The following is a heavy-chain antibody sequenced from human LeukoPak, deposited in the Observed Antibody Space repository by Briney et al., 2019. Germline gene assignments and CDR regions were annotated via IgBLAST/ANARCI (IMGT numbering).Heavy chain of an antibody. CDR1: GGSISNNNW. Sequence: PSETLSLTCAVSGGSISNNNWWSWVRQPPEKGLEWIGEIYHSGSTNYNPSLKSRVTISLNKSKNQFSLNLSSVTAADTAVYYCARGAPQGSWFDPWGQGTLVTVSS. V-gene: IGHV4-4*02. CDR2: IYHSGST. CDR3: ARGAPQGSWFDP. J-gene: IGHJ5*02. D-gene: IGHD3-10*01.